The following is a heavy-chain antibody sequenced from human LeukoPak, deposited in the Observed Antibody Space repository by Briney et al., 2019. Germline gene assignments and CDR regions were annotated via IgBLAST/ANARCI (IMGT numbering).Heavy chain of an antibody. J-gene: IGHJ1*01. V-gene: IGHV4-39*07. Sequence: SETLSLTCTVSGGSISSSSYYWGWIRQPPGKGLEWIGSIYYSGSTNYNPSLKSRVTISVDTSKNQFSLKLSSVTAADTAVYYCARGGVRRYCSSTSCHQAEYFQHWGQGTLVTVSS. CDR1: GGSISSSSYY. D-gene: IGHD2-2*01. CDR2: IYYSGST. CDR3: ARGGVRRYCSSTSCHQAEYFQH.